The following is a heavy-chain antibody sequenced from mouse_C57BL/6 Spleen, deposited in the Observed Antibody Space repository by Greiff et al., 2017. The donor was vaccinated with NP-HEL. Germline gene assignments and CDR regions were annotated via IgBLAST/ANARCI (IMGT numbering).Heavy chain of an antibody. CDR1: GFSLTSYG. V-gene: IGHV2-6*01. Sequence: VQRVESGPGLVAPSQSLSITCTVSGFSLTSYGVDWVRQSPGKGLEWLGVIWGVGSTNYNSALKSRLSISKDNSKSQVFLKMNSLQTDDTAMYYCARNTYYGSSSYAMDYWGQGTSVTVSS. D-gene: IGHD1-1*01. CDR3: ARNTYYGSSSYAMDY. J-gene: IGHJ4*01. CDR2: IWGVGST.